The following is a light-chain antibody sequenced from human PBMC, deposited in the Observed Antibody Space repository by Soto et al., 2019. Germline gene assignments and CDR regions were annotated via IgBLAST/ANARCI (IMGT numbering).Light chain of an antibody. J-gene: IGKJ4*01. Sequence: EIVLTQSPGTLSLSPGERATLSCRASQSLRNNYLAWYQQKPGQTPRLLIHSASSRATGIPDRFSGSGSGTDFTLTISRLEPEDFAVYYWQQFNNSPLTFGGRTKVEIK. CDR1: QSLRNNY. CDR3: QQFNNSPLT. V-gene: IGKV3-20*01. CDR2: SAS.